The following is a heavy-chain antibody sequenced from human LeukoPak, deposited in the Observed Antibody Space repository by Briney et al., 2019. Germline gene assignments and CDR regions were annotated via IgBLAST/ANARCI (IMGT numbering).Heavy chain of an antibody. V-gene: IGHV4-39*07. D-gene: IGHD3-22*01. CDR2: IDYNEIT. J-gene: IGHJ4*02. CDR1: GGSISSSNYY. Sequence: SETLSLTCTVSGGSISSSNYYWGWIRQPPGKGLEWIGNIDYNEITYYNPSLKSRVTISVDTSKTQLSLKLSSVTAADTAVYYCARGAYYYDSWGQGTLVTVSS. CDR3: ARGAYYYDS.